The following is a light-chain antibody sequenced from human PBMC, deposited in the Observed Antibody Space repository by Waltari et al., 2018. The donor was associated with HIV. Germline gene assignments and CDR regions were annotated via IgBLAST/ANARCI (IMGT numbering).Light chain of an antibody. CDR3: QQYNNWPPWT. CDR1: QSVSSN. CDR2: GAS. V-gene: IGKV3-15*01. Sequence: ELVMTQSPATLSASPGARAPLPGRASQSVSSNLAWYQQKPGQAPRLLIYGASTRATGIPARFSGSGSGTEFTLTISSLQSEDFAVYYCQQYNNWPPWTFGQGTKVEIK. J-gene: IGKJ1*01.